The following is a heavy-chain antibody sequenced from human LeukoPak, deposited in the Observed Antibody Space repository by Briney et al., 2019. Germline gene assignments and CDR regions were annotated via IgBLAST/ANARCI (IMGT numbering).Heavy chain of an antibody. J-gene: IGHJ4*02. CDR2: IYYSGNT. V-gene: IGHV4-39*07. D-gene: IGHD4-17*01. CDR3: ATSTVTYPFDC. CDR1: GGSISSGSFY. Sequence: SETLSLTCTVSGGSISSGSFYWGWIRQPPGKGLEWIGSIYYSGNTYYNPSLKSRVTISVDTSNNQFSLKLSSVTAADTAVYYCATSTVTYPFDCWGQGTLVTVSS.